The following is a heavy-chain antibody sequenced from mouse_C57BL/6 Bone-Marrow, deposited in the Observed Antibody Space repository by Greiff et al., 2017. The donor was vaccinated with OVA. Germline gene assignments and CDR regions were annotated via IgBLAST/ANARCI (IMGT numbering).Heavy chain of an antibody. Sequence: DVMLVESGGGLVQPKGSLKLSCAASGFSFNTYAMNWVRQAPGKGLEWVARIRSKSNNYATYYADSVKDRFTISRDDSESMLYLQMNNLKTEDTAMYYCVRLGYDYDESWYFDVWGTGTTVTVSS. V-gene: IGHV10-1*01. J-gene: IGHJ1*03. CDR1: GFSFNTYA. CDR2: IRSKSNNYAT. D-gene: IGHD2-4*01. CDR3: VRLGYDYDESWYFDV.